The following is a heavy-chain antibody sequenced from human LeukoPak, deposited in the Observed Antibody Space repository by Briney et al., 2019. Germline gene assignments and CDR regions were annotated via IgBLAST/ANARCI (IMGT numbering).Heavy chain of an antibody. CDR3: ARVGDSSGYYLLYFDY. CDR1: GGSISSYY. D-gene: IGHD3-22*01. Sequence: SETLSLTCTVSGGSISSYYWSWIRQPPGKGLEWIGYIYYSGGTNYNPSLKSRVTISVDTSKNQFSLKLSSVTAADTAVYYCARVGDSSGYYLLYFDYWGQGTLVTVSS. CDR2: IYYSGGT. J-gene: IGHJ4*02. V-gene: IGHV4-59*01.